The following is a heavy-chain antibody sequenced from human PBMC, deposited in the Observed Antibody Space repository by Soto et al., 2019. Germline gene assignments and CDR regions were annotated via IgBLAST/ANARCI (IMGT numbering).Heavy chain of an antibody. CDR2: IYYSGGT. V-gene: IGHV4-61*03. CDR3: ARPLKVLSGCFNP. D-gene: IGHD6-25*01. J-gene: IGHJ5*02. Sequence: PPEKLSLTCTVSGGSVSRSFYHWCWIRQSQEEGLEWIGYIYYSGGTKYNPSLNSTVTISVDTSNNHFSLTLSSVTAADTAVYYCARPLKVLSGCFNPWGQGTLVSVS. CDR1: GGSVSRSFYH.